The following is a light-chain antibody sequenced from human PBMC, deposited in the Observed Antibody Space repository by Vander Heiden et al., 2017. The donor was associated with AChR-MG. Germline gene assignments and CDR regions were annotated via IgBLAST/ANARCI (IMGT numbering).Light chain of an antibody. CDR1: HIGGNC. CDR2: DDG. Sequence: SYVLSRPPSVSVASSQSVRITCWGNHIGGNCVHWYQRTPGPAPVLVVYDDGGRPSGYPERFSGSNSGNTATLTSSRVEAGDEADYCWQVGDTTSDQGVFGGGTKLTVL. J-gene: IGLJ3*02. CDR3: QVGDTTSDQGV. V-gene: IGLV3-21*02.